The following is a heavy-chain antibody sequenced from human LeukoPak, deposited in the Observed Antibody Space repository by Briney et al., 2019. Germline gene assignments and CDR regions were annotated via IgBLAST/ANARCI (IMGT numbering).Heavy chain of an antibody. D-gene: IGHD5-18*01. CDR2: ILYTGYT. Sequence: SETLSLTCSVSGGSIIGYYWNWIRQPPGKELEWIGYILYTGYTQYNPSLKSRVTISLDTSKNQFSLRLSSVTAADTAVYYCARHRGYSYGYDAFDIWGQGTMVTVSS. CDR3: ARHRGYSYGYDAFDI. J-gene: IGHJ3*02. CDR1: GGSIIGYY. V-gene: IGHV4-59*08.